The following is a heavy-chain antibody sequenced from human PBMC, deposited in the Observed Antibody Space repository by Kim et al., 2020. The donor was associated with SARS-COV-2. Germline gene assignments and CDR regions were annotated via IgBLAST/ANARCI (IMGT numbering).Heavy chain of an antibody. CDR3: ASLYSSGWLHYYGMDV. D-gene: IGHD6-19*01. CDR1: GFTVSSND. Sequence: GGSLRLSCAASGFTVSSNDMSWVRQAPGKGLEWVSVIYSGGSTYYADSVKGRFTISRDNSKNTLYLQMNSLRAEDTAVYYCASLYSSGWLHYYGMDVWGQGTTVTVSS. V-gene: IGHV3-53*01. CDR2: IYSGGST. J-gene: IGHJ6*02.